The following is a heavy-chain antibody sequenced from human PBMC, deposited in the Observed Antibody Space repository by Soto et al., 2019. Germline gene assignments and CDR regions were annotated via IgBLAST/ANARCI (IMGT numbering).Heavy chain of an antibody. CDR3: AKDSRRFHIVVVVAASPYFDY. Sequence: GGSLRLSCAASGFTFSSYAMSWVRQAPGKGLEWVSAISGSGGSTYYADSVKGRFTISRDNSKNTLYLQMNSLRAEDTAVYYCAKDSRRFHIVVVVAASPYFDYWGQGTLVTVSS. J-gene: IGHJ4*02. CDR2: ISGSGGST. V-gene: IGHV3-23*01. D-gene: IGHD2-15*01. CDR1: GFTFSSYA.